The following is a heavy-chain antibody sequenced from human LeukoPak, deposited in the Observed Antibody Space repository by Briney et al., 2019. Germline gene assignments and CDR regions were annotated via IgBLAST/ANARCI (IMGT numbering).Heavy chain of an antibody. V-gene: IGHV3-7*01. CDR2: INRDETDI. D-gene: IGHD6-19*01. CDR1: GFNFNSY. Sequence: GESLRLSCAASGFNFNSYMGRVRQAPEDGLEWVAIINRDETDIYYVDSVKGRFTISRDNAKSSLFLEMNSLRVEDTGVYYCARGDGRGRSDGATWGPGTLVTASS. J-gene: IGHJ1*01. CDR3: ARGDGRGRSDGAT.